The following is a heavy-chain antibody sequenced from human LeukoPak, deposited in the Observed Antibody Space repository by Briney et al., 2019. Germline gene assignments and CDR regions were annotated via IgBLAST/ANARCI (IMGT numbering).Heavy chain of an antibody. Sequence: GGSLRLSCAASGFTFSTYGMIWVRQAPGKGLEWVSYISSSGSTIYYADSVKGRFTISRDNAKNSLYLQMNSLRAEDTAVYYCARYRWLSGSQIFDYWGQGTLVTVSS. CDR1: GFTFSTYG. D-gene: IGHD1-26*01. CDR2: ISSSGSTI. J-gene: IGHJ4*02. V-gene: IGHV3-48*03. CDR3: ARYRWLSGSQIFDY.